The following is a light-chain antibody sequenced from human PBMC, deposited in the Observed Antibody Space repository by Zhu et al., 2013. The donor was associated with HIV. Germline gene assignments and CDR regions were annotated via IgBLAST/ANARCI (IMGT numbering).Light chain of an antibody. CDR1: QSVTNY. CDR3: QQRSNWPIQFP. Sequence: EIVLTQSPATLSLSPGERATLSCRASQSVTNYLAWYQQKPGQAPRLLIYAASKRATGVPARFSGSGSGTDFTLTISSLEPEDFGVYYCQQRSNWPIQFPFGPGTKVDVK. CDR2: AAS. V-gene: IGKV3-11*01. J-gene: IGKJ3*01.